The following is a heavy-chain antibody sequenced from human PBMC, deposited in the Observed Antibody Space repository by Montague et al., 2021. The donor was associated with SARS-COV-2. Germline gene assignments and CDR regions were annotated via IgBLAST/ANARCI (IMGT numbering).Heavy chain of an antibody. CDR2: IFYTGST. D-gene: IGHD2-15*01. J-gene: IGHJ4*02. Sequence: SETLSLTCSVSGGSTSNYYWTWIRQSPGKGLQWIGYIFYTGSTKFNPSLKSRVSVSLDTSKNHFSLRLSAVTAADAARYYCARAQNICFIANCVNYFDLWGLGALVTVSS. CDR1: GGSTSNYY. V-gene: IGHV4-59*01. CDR3: ARAQNICFIANCVNYFDL.